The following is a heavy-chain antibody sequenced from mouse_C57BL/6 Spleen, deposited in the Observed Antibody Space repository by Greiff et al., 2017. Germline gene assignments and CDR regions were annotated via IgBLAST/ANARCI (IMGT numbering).Heavy chain of an antibody. J-gene: IGHJ3*01. CDR1: GYTFTSYW. CDR2: IHPNSGST. CDR3: AKIYYDYLFAY. D-gene: IGHD2-4*01. Sequence: VQLQQPGAELVKPGASVKLSCKASGYTFTSYWMHWVKQRPGQGLEWIGMIHPNSGSTNYNEKFKSKATLTVDKSSSTAYMQLSSLTSEDSAVYYCAKIYYDYLFAYWGQGTLVTVSA. V-gene: IGHV1-64*01.